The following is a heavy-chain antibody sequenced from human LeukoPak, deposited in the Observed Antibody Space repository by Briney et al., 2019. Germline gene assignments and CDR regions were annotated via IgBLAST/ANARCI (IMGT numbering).Heavy chain of an antibody. V-gene: IGHV1-69*05. Sequence: ESSVKVSCKASGGTFSSYAISWVRQAPGQGLEWMGGIIPIFGTANYAQKFQGRVTITTDESTGTAYMELSSLRSEDTAVYYCAKIATYSSGWYDWFDPWGQGTLVTVSS. J-gene: IGHJ5*02. CDR1: GGTFSSYA. CDR3: AKIATYSSGWYDWFDP. CDR2: IIPIFGTA. D-gene: IGHD6-19*01.